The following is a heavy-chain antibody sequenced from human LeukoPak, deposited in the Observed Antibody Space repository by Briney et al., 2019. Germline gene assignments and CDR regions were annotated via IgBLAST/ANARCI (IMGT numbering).Heavy chain of an antibody. J-gene: IGHJ4*02. CDR1: GGTFSSYA. CDR2: IIPILGIA. V-gene: IGHV1-69*04. D-gene: IGHD3-22*01. CDR3: ASASSGYYYGYYFDY. Sequence: ASVKVSCKASGGTFSSYAISWVRQAPGQGLEWMGRIIPILGIANYAQKFQGRVTITADKSTSTAYMELSSLRSEDTAVYYCASASSGYYYGYYFDYWSQGTLVTVSS.